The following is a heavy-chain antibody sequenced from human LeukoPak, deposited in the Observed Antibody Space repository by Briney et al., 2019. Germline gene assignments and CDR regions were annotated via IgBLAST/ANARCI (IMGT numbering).Heavy chain of an antibody. Sequence: KPSETLSLTCAVYGGSFSGYYWSWIRQPPGKGLEWIGYIYYSGSTNYNPSLESRVTISVDTSKNQFSLKLSSVTAADTAVYYCARLGGRLRDFDYWGQGTLVTVSS. CDR3: ARLGGRLRDFDY. V-gene: IGHV4-59*08. CDR2: IYYSGST. J-gene: IGHJ4*02. D-gene: IGHD3-16*01. CDR1: GGSFSGYY.